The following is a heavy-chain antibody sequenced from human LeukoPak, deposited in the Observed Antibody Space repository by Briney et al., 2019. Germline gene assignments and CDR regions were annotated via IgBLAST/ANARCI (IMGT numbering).Heavy chain of an antibody. J-gene: IGHJ4*02. D-gene: IGHD2-15*01. CDR2: IYYSGST. CDR1: GGSISSYY. Sequence: SETLSLTCTVSGGSISSYYWSWIRQPPGKGLEWIGYIYYSGSTNYNPSLKSRVTISVDTSKNQFSLKLSSVTAADTAVYYCARDRATTRYCSGGSCYSEAVGYWGQGTLVTVSS. CDR3: ARDRATTRYCSGGSCYSEAVGY. V-gene: IGHV4-59*12.